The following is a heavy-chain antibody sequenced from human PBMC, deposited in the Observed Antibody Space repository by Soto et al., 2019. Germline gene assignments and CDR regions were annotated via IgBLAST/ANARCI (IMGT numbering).Heavy chain of an antibody. CDR1: GFTFSSYG. CDR3: ARDIVVVPAAIWGQLYYYGMDV. CDR2: IWYDGSNK. V-gene: IGHV3-33*01. Sequence: QVQLVESGGGVVQPGRSLRLSCAASGFTFSSYGMHWVRQAPGKGLERVAVIWYDGSNKYYADSVKGRFTISRDNSKNALYLQMNSLRAEDTAVYYCARDIVVVPAAIWGQLYYYGMDVWGQGTTVTVSS. D-gene: IGHD2-2*01. J-gene: IGHJ6*02.